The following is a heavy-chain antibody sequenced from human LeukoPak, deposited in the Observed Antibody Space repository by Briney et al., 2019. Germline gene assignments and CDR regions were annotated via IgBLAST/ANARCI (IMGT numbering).Heavy chain of an antibody. CDR1: GGSIGSYY. V-gene: IGHV4-59*01. J-gene: IGHJ4*02. D-gene: IGHD3-22*01. CDR3: ARMPARYYDSSGYYYFDY. CDR2: IYYSGST. Sequence: KTSETLSLTCTVSGGSIGSYYWSWIRQPPGKGLEWIGYIYYSGSTNYNPSLKSRVTISVDTSKNQFSLKLSSVTAADTAVYYCARMPARYYDSSGYYYFDYWGQGTLVAVSS.